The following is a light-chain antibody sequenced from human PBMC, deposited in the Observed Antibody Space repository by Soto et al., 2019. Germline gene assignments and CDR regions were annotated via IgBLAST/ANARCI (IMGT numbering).Light chain of an antibody. CDR1: TSNIGSNT. CDR2: NDN. Sequence: QAVVTQPPSASGTPGQRVTISCSGSTSNIGSNTVNWYQQFPGTAPKLLIYNDNQRPSGVPDRFSGSKSGTSASLAINGLQSEDDTDYYCATWDDSLNGFYVFGTGTKLTVL. CDR3: ATWDDSLNGFYV. J-gene: IGLJ1*01. V-gene: IGLV1-44*01.